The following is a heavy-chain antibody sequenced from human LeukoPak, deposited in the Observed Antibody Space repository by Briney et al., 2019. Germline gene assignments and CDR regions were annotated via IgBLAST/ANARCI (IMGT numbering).Heavy chain of an antibody. V-gene: IGHV4-59*06. Sequence: PSETLSLTCTVSGGSISSYYWSWIRQHPGKGLEWIGYIYYSGSTYYNPSLKSRVTISVDTSKNQFSLKLSSVTAADTAVYYCARDQSAAKYYYYGMDVWGQGTTVTVSS. CDR1: GGSISSYY. J-gene: IGHJ6*02. CDR2: IYYSGST. D-gene: IGHD2-2*01. CDR3: ARDQSAAKYYYYGMDV.